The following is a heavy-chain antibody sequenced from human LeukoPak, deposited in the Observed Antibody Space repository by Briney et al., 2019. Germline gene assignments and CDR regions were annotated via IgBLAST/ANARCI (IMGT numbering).Heavy chain of an antibody. CDR3: ARQYYYDFTGYYYDGQSPYFDY. D-gene: IGHD3-22*01. V-gene: IGHV5-51*01. Sequence: GESLKISCRGSGYSFTSYWIGWVRQMPGKGLEWMGIIYPDDSYTKYSPSFQGQVTISADKSTGTAYLQWSSLKASDTAIYYCARQYYYDFTGYYYDGQSPYFDYWGQGTLVTASS. J-gene: IGHJ4*02. CDR2: IYPDDSYT. CDR1: GYSFTSYW.